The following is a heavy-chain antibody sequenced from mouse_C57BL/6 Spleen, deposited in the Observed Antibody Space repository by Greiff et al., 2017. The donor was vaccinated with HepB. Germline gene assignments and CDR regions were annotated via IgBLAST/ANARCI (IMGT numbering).Heavy chain of an antibody. J-gene: IGHJ3*01. CDR1: GFSFNTYA. Sequence: EVQRVESGGGLVQPKGSLKLSCAASGFSFNTYAMNWVRQAPGKGLEWVARIRSKSNNYATYYADSVKDRFTISRDDSESMLYLQMNNLKTEDTAMYYCVRSGYGSSPFAYWGQGTLVTVSA. CDR3: VRSGYGSSPFAY. D-gene: IGHD1-1*01. V-gene: IGHV10-1*01. CDR2: IRSKSNNYAT.